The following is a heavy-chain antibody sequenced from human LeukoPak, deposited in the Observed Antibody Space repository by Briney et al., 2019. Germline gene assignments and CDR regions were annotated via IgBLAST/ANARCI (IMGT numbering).Heavy chain of an antibody. Sequence: ASVKVSCKASGYTFTGYYMHWVRQAPGQGLEWMGRINPNSGGTSYAQKFQGRVTMTRDTSISTAYMELSRLRSDDTAVYYCARRRKYCSSTSCYSADGFDYWGQGTLVTVSS. CDR3: ARRRKYCSSTSCYSADGFDY. V-gene: IGHV1-2*06. D-gene: IGHD2-2*01. CDR1: GYTFTGYY. J-gene: IGHJ4*02. CDR2: INPNSGGT.